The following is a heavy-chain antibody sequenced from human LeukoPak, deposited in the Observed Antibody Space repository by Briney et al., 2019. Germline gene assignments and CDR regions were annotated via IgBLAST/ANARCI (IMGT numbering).Heavy chain of an antibody. J-gene: IGHJ4*02. Sequence: PSETLSLTCTVSGYSISSGYYWGWIRQPPGKGLEWIGSIYHSGSTYYNPSLKSRVTISVDTSKNQFSLKLSSVTAADTAVYYCARGPTGYTDYWGQGTLVTVSS. V-gene: IGHV4-38-2*02. CDR1: GYSISSGYY. CDR3: ARGPTGYTDY. CDR2: IYHSGST. D-gene: IGHD3-9*01.